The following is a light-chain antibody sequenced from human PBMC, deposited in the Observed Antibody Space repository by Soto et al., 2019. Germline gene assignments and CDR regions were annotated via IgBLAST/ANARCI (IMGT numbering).Light chain of an antibody. J-gene: IGLJ3*02. Sequence: QSALTQPASVSGSPGQSITISCTGTSRDVGGYNYVSWYQQHPGKAPKLMIYEVSNRPSGVSNRFSGSKSGNTASLTISGLQAEDEADYYCSSYTSSSTPLVFGGGTKLTVL. CDR1: SRDVGGYNY. V-gene: IGLV2-14*01. CDR3: SSYTSSSTPLV. CDR2: EVS.